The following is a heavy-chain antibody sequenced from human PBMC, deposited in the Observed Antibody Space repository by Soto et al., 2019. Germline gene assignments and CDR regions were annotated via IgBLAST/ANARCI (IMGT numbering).Heavy chain of an antibody. CDR3: ARDKHSSSCFDP. CDR2: IIPIFGTA. Sequence: VASVKVSCKASGDAFSIYDIRWGRQAPGQGLEWMGAIIPIFGTANYAQKLQGRVTITADKSASTAYMELSSLRSEDTAVYYCARDKHSSSCFDPWGQGTLVTVSS. D-gene: IGHD6-19*01. CDR1: GDAFSIYD. J-gene: IGHJ5*02. V-gene: IGHV1-69*06.